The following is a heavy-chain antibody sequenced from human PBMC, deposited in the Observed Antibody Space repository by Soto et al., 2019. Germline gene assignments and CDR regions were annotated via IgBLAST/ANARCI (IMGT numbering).Heavy chain of an antibody. D-gene: IGHD4-17*01. V-gene: IGHV2-5*02. J-gene: IGHJ4*02. CDR2: IYWDDDK. CDR3: AHAGDYDLLSFDH. CDR1: GFSLTTTDMG. Sequence: QITLKESGPPLVRPAQTLTLTCAFSGFSLTTTDMGVAWICQPPGKALEWLALIYWDDDKRYSPSLKNRLAISKDTSRNRVVLTITNMNPEDTGTYFCAHAGDYDLLSFDHWGPGTLVTVSS.